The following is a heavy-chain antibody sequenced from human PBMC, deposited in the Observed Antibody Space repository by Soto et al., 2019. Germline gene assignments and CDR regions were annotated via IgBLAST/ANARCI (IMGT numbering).Heavy chain of an antibody. Sequence: GGSLRLSCAASGFTFSSYWMSWVRQAPGKGLEWVANIKQDGSEKYYVDSLKGRFTISRDNAKNSLYLQMNSLRAEGTAVYYGARGPLVVPDDALRFYWFDPWGQGTLVTVSS. D-gene: IGHD2-2*01. CDR3: ARGPLVVPDDALRFYWFDP. J-gene: IGHJ5*02. CDR2: IKQDGSEK. CDR1: GFTFSSYW. V-gene: IGHV3-7*01.